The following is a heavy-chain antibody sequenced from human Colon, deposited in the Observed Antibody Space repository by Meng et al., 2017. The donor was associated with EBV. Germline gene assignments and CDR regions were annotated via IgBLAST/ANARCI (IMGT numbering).Heavy chain of an antibody. CDR2: IWHDGSNR. J-gene: IGHJ4*02. V-gene: IGHV3-33*01. CDR1: GFTFSSYG. Sequence: QVQVVEGGGGVVQPGESSTLSCTGSGFTFSSYGMHWVRQAPGKGLEWVGFIWHDGSNRYYVDSVKGRFTISRGNSKNTLYLQMSSLRAEDTAVYYCARDIVSRIPAYWGQGTLVTVSS. CDR3: ARDIVSRIPAY. D-gene: IGHD5/OR15-5a*01.